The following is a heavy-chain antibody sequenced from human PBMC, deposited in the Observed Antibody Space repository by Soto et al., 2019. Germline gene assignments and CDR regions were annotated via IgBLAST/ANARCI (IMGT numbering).Heavy chain of an antibody. CDR3: ARGGPDNWFDP. Sequence: ASETLSLTCTVSGGSIRSYYWSWIRQPPGKGLEWIGYTYYSGSTNYNPSLKSRVTISVDTSKNQFSLKLSSVTAADTAVYYCARGGPDNWFDPWGQGTLVTVSS. J-gene: IGHJ5*02. CDR1: GGSIRSYY. V-gene: IGHV4-59*01. CDR2: TYYSGST.